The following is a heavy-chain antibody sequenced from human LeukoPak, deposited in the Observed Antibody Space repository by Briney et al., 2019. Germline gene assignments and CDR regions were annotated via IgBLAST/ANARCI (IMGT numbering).Heavy chain of an antibody. CDR3: ARSKLNDSSGYYYYYYGMDV. Sequence: GASVKVSCKASGGTFSSYAISWVRQAPGQGLEWMGGIIPIFGTANYAQKFQGRVTITADESTSTAYMELSSLRSEDTAVYYCARSKLNDSSGYYYYYYGMDVWGQGTTVTVSS. J-gene: IGHJ6*02. D-gene: IGHD3-22*01. CDR2: IIPIFGTA. V-gene: IGHV1-69*13. CDR1: GGTFSSYA.